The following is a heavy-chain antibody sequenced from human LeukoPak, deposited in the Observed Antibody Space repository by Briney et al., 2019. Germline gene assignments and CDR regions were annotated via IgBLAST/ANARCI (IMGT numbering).Heavy chain of an antibody. CDR1: GGSISSGSYY. J-gene: IGHJ4*02. V-gene: IGHV4-61*02. CDR2: IYTSGST. D-gene: IGHD3-3*01. CDR3: AREWIDDYDFWSGYYDY. Sequence: SETLSLTCTVSGGSISSGSYYWSWIRQPAGKGLEWIVRIYTSGSTNYNPSLKSRVTISVDTSKNQFSLKLSSVTAADTAVYYCAREWIDDYDFWSGYYDYWGQGTLVTVSS.